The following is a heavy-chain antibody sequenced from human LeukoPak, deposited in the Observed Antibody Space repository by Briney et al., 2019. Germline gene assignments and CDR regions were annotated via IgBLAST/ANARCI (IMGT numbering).Heavy chain of an antibody. J-gene: IGHJ4*02. CDR2: IMQDGSEK. Sequence: GGSLRLSCGVSGFTFSDYWMNWVRQAPGKGLEWVASIMQDGSEKYYVDSVKGRFTISRDNAKNSLYLQMNSLRAEDTAVYYCARDPTGYSSSWYTDYWGQGTLVTVSS. D-gene: IGHD6-13*01. CDR3: ARDPTGYSSSWYTDY. V-gene: IGHV3-7*01. CDR1: GFTFSDYW.